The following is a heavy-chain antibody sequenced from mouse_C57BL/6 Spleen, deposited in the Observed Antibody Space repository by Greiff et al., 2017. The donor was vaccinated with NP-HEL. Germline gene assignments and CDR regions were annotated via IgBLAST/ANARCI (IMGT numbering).Heavy chain of an antibody. D-gene: IGHD1-1*01. CDR2: IHPNSGST. V-gene: IGHV1-64*01. J-gene: IGHJ2*01. Sequence: VQLQQPGAELVKPGASVKLSCKASGYTFTSYWMHWVKQRPGQGLEWIGMIHPNSGSTNYNEKFKSKATLTVDKSSSTAYMQLSSLTSEDSAVYYCAGYYYGSSYPLFDYWGQGTTLTVSS. CDR1: GYTFTSYW. CDR3: AGYYYGSSYPLFDY.